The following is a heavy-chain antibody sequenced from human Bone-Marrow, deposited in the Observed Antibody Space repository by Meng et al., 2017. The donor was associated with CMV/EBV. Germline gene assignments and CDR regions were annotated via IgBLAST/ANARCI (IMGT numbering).Heavy chain of an antibody. J-gene: IGHJ4*02. D-gene: IGHD1-26*01. Sequence: GESLKIYCAASGFTFSSYAMSWVRQAPGKGLEWVSAISGSGGSTYYADSVKGRFTISRDNSKNTLYLQMNSLRAEDTAVYYCAKVRGSNYFDYWGQGTLVTVSS. CDR3: AKVRGSNYFDY. CDR1: GFTFSSYA. V-gene: IGHV3-23*01. CDR2: ISGSGGST.